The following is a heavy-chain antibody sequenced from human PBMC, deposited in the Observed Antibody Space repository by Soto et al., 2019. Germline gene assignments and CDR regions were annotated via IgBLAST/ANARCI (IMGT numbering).Heavy chain of an antibody. V-gene: IGHV1-69*13. CDR3: AGEPSLEAPYHKKRVKGSLVTDS. J-gene: IGHJ5*01. CDR2: IIPIFGTA. D-gene: IGHD6-6*01. Sequence: SVKVSCKASGGTFSSYAISWVRQAPGQGLEWMGGIIPIFGTANYAQKFQGRVTITADESTSTAYMELSSLRSEDTAVYYCAGEPSLEAPYHKKRVKGSLVTDS. CDR1: GGTFSSYA.